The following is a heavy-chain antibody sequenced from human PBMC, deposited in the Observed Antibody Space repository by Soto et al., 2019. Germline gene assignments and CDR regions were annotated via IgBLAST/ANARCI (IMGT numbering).Heavy chain of an antibody. CDR1: GATYSPFIAYA. D-gene: IGHD2-21*02. J-gene: IGHJ3*01. Sequence: QVQLVQSGAEVKKPGSLLKISCKASGATYSPFIAYAISWLRQGPGQGLEWIGSIIPHGSSQHYAEGFQGRATISADSSTFTVSLELTDLTSDDAAVYFCARSRDRCGGDCYSVYAVFDLWGQGTAVTVSS. CDR3: ARSRDRCGGDCYSVYAVFDL. V-gene: IGHV1-69*04. CDR2: IIPHGSSQ.